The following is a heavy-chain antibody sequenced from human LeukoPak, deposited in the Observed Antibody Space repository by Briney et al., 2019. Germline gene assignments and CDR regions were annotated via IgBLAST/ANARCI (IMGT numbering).Heavy chain of an antibody. Sequence: KPSETLSVTCTVSGGSISSSSAYWGWIRQPPGKGLEWIGSIYYSKNTYYNPSLKSRVTISADTSKNQFSLTLGSVSATDTAVYYCVSPHGFSYGYFDYWVQATLVTVSS. CDR2: IYYSKNT. D-gene: IGHD5-18*01. CDR3: VSPHGFSYGYFDY. CDR1: GGSISSSSAY. V-gene: IGHV4-39*01. J-gene: IGHJ4*02.